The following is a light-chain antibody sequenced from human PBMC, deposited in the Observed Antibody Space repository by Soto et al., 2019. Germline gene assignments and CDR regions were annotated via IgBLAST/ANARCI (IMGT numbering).Light chain of an antibody. CDR1: QSVSRSH. CDR2: GAS. Sequence: EIVLTQSPGTLSLSPGERATLSCRASQSVSRSHLAWYQQKPGQAPRLLIYGASSRATGIADRFSGSGSGTDFTLTISRLEPEDCAVYYCQQYDNSPPYSFSQGTKLEIK. J-gene: IGKJ2*03. V-gene: IGKV3-20*01. CDR3: QQYDNSPPYS.